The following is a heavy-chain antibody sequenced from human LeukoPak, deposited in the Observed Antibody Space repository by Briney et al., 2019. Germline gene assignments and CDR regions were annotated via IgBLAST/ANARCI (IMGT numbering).Heavy chain of an antibody. J-gene: IGHJ4*02. CDR2: IDGVGTGS. CDR1: GFTFNSYA. D-gene: IGHD7-27*01. V-gene: IGHV3-23*01. Sequence: GGSLRLSCAASGFTFNSYAMSWVRQAPGKGLEWVSNIDGVGTGSNYADSVKGRFTISRDNAKNTLYLQMSSLRVEDTAIYFCAKKNWGKTAFDYWGQGTLVTVSS. CDR3: AKKNWGKTAFDY.